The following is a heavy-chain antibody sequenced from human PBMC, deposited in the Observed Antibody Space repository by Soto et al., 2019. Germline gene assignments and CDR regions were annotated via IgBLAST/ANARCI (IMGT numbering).Heavy chain of an antibody. D-gene: IGHD6-13*01. CDR2: IYPGDQET. J-gene: IGHJ4*02. CDR3: ARSPRSSPYFDY. V-gene: IGHV5-51*01. Sequence: GESLKISCQCSGYTFSNFWIGWVRQLPGRGLEWMGIIYPGDQETRYSPSFHGKVTISADKSINTAYLQWNSLAASDTAFYFCARSPRSSPYFDYWGQGALVTVSS. CDR1: GYTFSNFW.